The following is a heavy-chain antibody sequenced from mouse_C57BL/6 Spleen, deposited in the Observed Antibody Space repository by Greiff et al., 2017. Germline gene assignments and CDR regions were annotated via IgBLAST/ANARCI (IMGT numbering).Heavy chain of an antibody. D-gene: IGHD2-5*01. CDR1: GYSFTGYY. V-gene: IGHV1-42*01. CDR3: ASYYSNFFDY. Sequence: EVKLQQSGPELVKPGASVKISCKASGYSFTGYYMNWVKQSPEKSLEWIGEINPSTGGTTYNQKFKAKATLTVDTSSSTAYMQLKSLTSEDSAVYYCASYYSNFFDYWGKGTLVTVSA. CDR2: INPSTGGT. J-gene: IGHJ3*01.